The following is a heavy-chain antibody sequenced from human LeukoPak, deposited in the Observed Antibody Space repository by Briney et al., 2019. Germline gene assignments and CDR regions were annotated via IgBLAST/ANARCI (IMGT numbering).Heavy chain of an antibody. CDR1: GFTFSSYA. D-gene: IGHD2-15*01. CDR2: ISEAGGST. Sequence: GGSLRLSCAASGFTFSSYAMTWVRQAPGKGLESVSTISEAGGSTYYADSVKGRFTISRDNSKNTLYLQMSSLRAEDTAVYYCAKTSGGNYWGQGTLVTVSS. CDR3: AKTSGGNY. J-gene: IGHJ4*02. V-gene: IGHV3-23*01.